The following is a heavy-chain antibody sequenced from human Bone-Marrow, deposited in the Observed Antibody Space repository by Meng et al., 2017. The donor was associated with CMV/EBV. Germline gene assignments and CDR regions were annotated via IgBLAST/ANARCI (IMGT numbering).Heavy chain of an antibody. J-gene: IGHJ5*02. CDR2: ISAYNGNT. V-gene: IGHV1-18*01. CDR3: ARETGITMVRGIFGFDP. Sequence: ASVKVSCKASGYTFTSYGISWVRQAPGQGLEWMGWISAYNGNTNYAQKLQGRVTMTTDTSTSTAYMELRSLRSDDTAVYYWARETGITMVRGIFGFDPWGQGTLVTVSS. CDR1: GYTFTSYG. D-gene: IGHD3-10*01.